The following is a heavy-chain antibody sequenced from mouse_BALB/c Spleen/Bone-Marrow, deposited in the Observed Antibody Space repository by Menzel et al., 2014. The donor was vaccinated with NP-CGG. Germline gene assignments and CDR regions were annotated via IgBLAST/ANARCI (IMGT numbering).Heavy chain of an antibody. CDR3: AMGHYAMDY. CDR2: ITYDGSS. CDR1: GYSITNGYY. V-gene: IGHV3-6*02. J-gene: IGHJ4*01. Sequence: EVQLVESGPGLVKPSQSLSLTCSVTGYSITNGYYWNWIRQFPGNKLEWMAYITYDGSSDYNPSLKNRISITRDTSKNQFFLKLNSVTTEDTSTYYCAMGHYAMDYWDQGTSVTVSS.